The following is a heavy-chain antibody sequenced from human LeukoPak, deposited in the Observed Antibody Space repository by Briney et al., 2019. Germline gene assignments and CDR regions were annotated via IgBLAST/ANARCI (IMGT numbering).Heavy chain of an antibody. V-gene: IGHV3-11*04. CDR1: GFSFSDYY. Sequence: GGPMRLSCAASGFSFSDYYVSWSRQAARKGEGRVSYFSSSCGTIYYADSVNGRSTISSDNAMNALFLQMNSLRPDATAVYYFAKYEIQWYYYDSSGYWSDYWGEGTLVTVSS. CDR3: AKYEIQWYYYDSSGYWSDY. J-gene: IGHJ4*02. D-gene: IGHD3-22*01. CDR2: FSSSCGTI.